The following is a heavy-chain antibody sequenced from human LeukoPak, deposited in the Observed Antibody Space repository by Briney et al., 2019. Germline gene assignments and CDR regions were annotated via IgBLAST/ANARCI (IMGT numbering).Heavy chain of an antibody. Sequence: SVKVSCKASGGTFSSYAISWVRQAPGQGLEWMGGIIPIFGTANYAQKFQGRVTITADESTSTAYMELSSLRSEDTAVYYCARRTDYGDYDDGSHFDYWGQGTLVTVSS. CDR2: IIPIFGTA. J-gene: IGHJ4*02. D-gene: IGHD4-17*01. CDR1: GGTFSSYA. V-gene: IGHV1-69*13. CDR3: ARRTDYGDYDDGSHFDY.